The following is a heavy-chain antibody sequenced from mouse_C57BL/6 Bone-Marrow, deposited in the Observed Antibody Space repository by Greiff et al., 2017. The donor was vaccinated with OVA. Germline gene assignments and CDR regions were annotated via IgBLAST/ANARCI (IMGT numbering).Heavy chain of an antibody. V-gene: IGHV1-50*01. Sequence: VQLQQPGAELVKPGASVKLSCKASGYTFTSYWMQWVKQRPGQGLEWIGEIDPSDSYTNYNQKFKGKATLTVDTSSSTAYMQLSSLTSEDSAVYYCAFYSPWFAYWGQGTLVTVSA. CDR1: GYTFTSYW. CDR3: AFYSPWFAY. CDR2: IDPSDSYT. J-gene: IGHJ3*01. D-gene: IGHD2-1*01.